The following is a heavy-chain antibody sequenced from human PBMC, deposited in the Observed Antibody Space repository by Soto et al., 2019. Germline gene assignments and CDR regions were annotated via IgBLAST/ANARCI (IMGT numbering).Heavy chain of an antibody. J-gene: IGHJ4*02. CDR1: GYTFTSYA. CDR2: INAGNGNT. CDR3: ARDGYYDSSGYRSDFDY. Sequence: GASVKVSCKASGYTFTSYAMHWVRQAPGQRLEWMGWINAGNGNTKYSQKFQGRVTITRDTSASTAYMELSSLRSDDTAVYYCARDGYYDSSGYRSDFDYWGQRTLVTVSS. D-gene: IGHD3-22*01. V-gene: IGHV1-3*01.